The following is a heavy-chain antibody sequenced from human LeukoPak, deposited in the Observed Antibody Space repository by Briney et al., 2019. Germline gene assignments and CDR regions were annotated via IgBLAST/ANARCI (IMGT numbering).Heavy chain of an antibody. J-gene: IGHJ4*02. V-gene: IGHV3-33*08. Sequence: QPGRSLRLSCAASGFTFSTYGMHWVRQAPGKGLEWVAVIWSDGSNKYYVDSVKGRFIISRDYSKNTLYLQMNSLRVEDTAVYYCARDGSAWNLDYWGQGTLVTVSS. CDR2: IWSDGSNK. D-gene: IGHD1-1*01. CDR1: GFTFSTYG. CDR3: ARDGSAWNLDY.